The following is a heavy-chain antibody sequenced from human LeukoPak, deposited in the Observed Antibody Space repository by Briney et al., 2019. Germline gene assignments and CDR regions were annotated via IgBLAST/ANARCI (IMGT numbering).Heavy chain of an antibody. D-gene: IGHD2-2*01. CDR1: GGSFSGYY. J-gene: IGHJ5*02. V-gene: IGHV4-34*01. Sequence: PSETLSLTCAVYGGSFSGYYWSWIRQPPGKGLEWIGEINHSGSTNYNPSLKSRVTISVDTSKNQFSLKLSSVTAADTAVYYCARSGSRRNWFDPWGQGTLVTVSS. CDR2: INHSGST. CDR3: ARSGSRRNWFDP.